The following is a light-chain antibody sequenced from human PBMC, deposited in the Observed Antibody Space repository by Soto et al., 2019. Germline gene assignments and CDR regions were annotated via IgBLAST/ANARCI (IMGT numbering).Light chain of an antibody. CDR3: QQHGSSPWM. J-gene: IGKJ1*01. CDR2: GAS. Sequence: EVVLTQSPGTLSLSPGERATLSCRASQSVSSTYVAWYQHIPGQTPRLLIYGASNRATGIPDRFSGSGSGTDFTLTISRLEPEDFAGYYCQQHGSSPWMFGQGTKVEIK. CDR1: QSVSSTY. V-gene: IGKV3-20*01.